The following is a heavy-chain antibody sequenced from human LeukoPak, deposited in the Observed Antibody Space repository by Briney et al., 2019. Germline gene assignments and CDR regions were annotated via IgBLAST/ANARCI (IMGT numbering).Heavy chain of an antibody. CDR3: ARDYGDRIGFDP. V-gene: IGHV1-24*01. CDR2: FDPEDGET. D-gene: IGHD4-17*01. J-gene: IGHJ5*02. CDR1: GYTLTELS. Sequence: ASVKVSCKVSGYTLTELSMHWVRQAPGKGLEWMGGFDPEDGETIYAQKFQGRVTMTEDTSTDTAYMELSSLRSEDTAVCFCARDYGDRIGFDPWGQGTLVTVSS.